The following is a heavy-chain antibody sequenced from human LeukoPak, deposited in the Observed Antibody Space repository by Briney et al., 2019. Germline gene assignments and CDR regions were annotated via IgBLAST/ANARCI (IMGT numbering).Heavy chain of an antibody. D-gene: IGHD6-13*01. CDR1: GGPISSYY. CDR3: ARTLKERIAAAAHFDY. CDR2: IYYSGST. V-gene: IGHV4-59*01. Sequence: SETLSLTCTVSGGPISSYYWSWFRQPPGKGLEWIGNIYYSGSTNYNPSLKSRVTISVDTSKNQFSLKLSSVTAADTAVYYCARTLKERIAAAAHFDYWGQGTLVTVSS. J-gene: IGHJ4*02.